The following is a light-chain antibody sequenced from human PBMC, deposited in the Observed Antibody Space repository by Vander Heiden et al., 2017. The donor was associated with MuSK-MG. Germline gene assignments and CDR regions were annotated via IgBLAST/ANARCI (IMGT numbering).Light chain of an antibody. V-gene: IGLV1-44*01. CDR3: AAWEDSLNGVV. CDR2: RNN. CDR1: SSHIGSNT. Sequence: QSVLTPPPSASGIPGQRVTISCSGSSSHIGSNTVNWYQQLTGTAPKLLIYRNNQRPSGVPDRFSGSKSGTSASVAISGLQYEDEADYYCAAWEDSLNGVVFGGGTKLTVL. J-gene: IGLJ2*01.